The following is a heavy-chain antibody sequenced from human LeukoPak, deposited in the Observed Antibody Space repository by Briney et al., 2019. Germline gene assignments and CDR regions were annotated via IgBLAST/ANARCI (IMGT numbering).Heavy chain of an antibody. CDR2: IYYSGST. V-gene: IGHV4-39*01. J-gene: IGHJ5*02. CDR3: ARQYRSLLTGYYPNWFDP. Sequence: SETLSLTCTVSGGSISSSSYYWGWIRPPPGKGLEWIGSIYYSGSTYYNPSLKSRVTISVDTSKNQFSLKLSSVTAADTAVYYCARQYRSLLTGYYPNWFDPWGQGTLVTVSS. D-gene: IGHD3-9*01. CDR1: GGSISSSSYY.